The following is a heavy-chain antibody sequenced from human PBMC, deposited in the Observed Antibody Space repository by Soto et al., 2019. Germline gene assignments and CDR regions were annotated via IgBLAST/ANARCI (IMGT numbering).Heavy chain of an antibody. J-gene: IGHJ6*02. CDR2: IWYDGSNK. CDR1: GFTFSSYG. D-gene: IGHD4-4*01. Sequence: GGSLRLSCAASGFTFSSYGMHWVRQAPGKGLEWVAVIWYDGSNKYYADSVKGRFTISRDNSKNTLYLQMNSLRAEDTAVYYCARDSNYLGYGMDVWGQGTTVTVSS. V-gene: IGHV3-33*01. CDR3: ARDSNYLGYGMDV.